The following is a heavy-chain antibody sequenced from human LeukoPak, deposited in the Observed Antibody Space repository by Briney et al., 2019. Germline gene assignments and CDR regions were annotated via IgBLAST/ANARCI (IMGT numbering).Heavy chain of an antibody. Sequence: SETLSLTCAVSGGSISSSNWWSWVRQPPGKGPEWIGYIYYTGSTSYNPSLKSRVTMSLDASKNQFSLELNSVTPADTAVYYCARGGNYWPQWWFDPWGRGTLVSVSS. V-gene: IGHV4-4*02. J-gene: IGHJ5*02. CDR2: IYYTGST. CDR3: ARGGNYWPQWWFDP. D-gene: IGHD1-26*01. CDR1: GGSISSSNW.